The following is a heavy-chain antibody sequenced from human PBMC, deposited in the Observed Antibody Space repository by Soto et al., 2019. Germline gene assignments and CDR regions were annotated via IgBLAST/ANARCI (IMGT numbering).Heavy chain of an antibody. J-gene: IGHJ6*02. CDR1: GYTFTGYY. Sequence: SVKVSCKASGYTFTGYYIHWVREAPGQGLEWIGWINPQTGGTSYAQKFQGRVTLSRDTSINTAYLELSRLRFDDAAVYFCARERYQVISDGMDVWGQGTTVTVSS. CDR2: INPQTGGT. D-gene: IGHD2-2*01. V-gene: IGHV1-2*02. CDR3: ARERYQVISDGMDV.